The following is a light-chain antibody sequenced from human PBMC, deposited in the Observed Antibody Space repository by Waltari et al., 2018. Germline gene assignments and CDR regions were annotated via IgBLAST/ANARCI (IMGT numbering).Light chain of an antibody. CDR2: WAS. CDR3: QQYYSPPWT. CDR1: QSVLYTSNNKNY. V-gene: IGKV4-1*01. J-gene: IGKJ1*01. Sequence: DIVMTQSPDSLAVSLGERATINCKSSQSVLYTSNNKNYLAWYQQKPGQPPKLLFYWASTRGSGFPDRFSGSGSGTDFTLTISGLQAEDVAVYYCQQYYSPPWTFGQGTQVEIK.